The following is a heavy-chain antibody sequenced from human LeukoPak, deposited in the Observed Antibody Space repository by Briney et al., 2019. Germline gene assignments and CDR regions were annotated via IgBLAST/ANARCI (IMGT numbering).Heavy chain of an antibody. Sequence: GGSLRLSCAASGFTFSDYSMNWVRQAPGKGLEWVSYISSSGTTIYSADSVKGRFTISRDNAKNSLYLQMNSLRAEDTAVYYCAKGSGDPDYYYYYYMDVWGKGTTVTVSS. CDR1: GFTFSDYS. V-gene: IGHV3-48*01. D-gene: IGHD4-17*01. CDR3: AKGSGDPDYYYYYYMDV. CDR2: ISSSGTTI. J-gene: IGHJ6*03.